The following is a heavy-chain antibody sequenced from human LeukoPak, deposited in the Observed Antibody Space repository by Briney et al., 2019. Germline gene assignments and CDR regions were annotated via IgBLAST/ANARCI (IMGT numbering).Heavy chain of an antibody. CDR1: GGTFSNYA. CDR2: INPILGIA. J-gene: IGHJ5*02. Sequence: SVKLSCKASGGTFSNYAISWVRQAPGQGLEWMASINPILGIANYAQNVQGRFTITADKSTSTAYMELSSLRSEDTAVYYCARDRNVDTGMVTGNWFDPWGEGRLVTVSS. V-gene: IGHV1-69*04. CDR3: ARDRNVDTGMVTGNWFDP. D-gene: IGHD5-18*01.